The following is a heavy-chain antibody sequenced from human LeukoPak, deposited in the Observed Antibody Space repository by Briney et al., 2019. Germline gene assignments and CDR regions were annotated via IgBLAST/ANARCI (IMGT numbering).Heavy chain of an antibody. CDR3: ARFLARVGFDP. V-gene: IGHV4-39*02. CDR2: ISYDGTT. CDR1: GGSISSSDYD. D-gene: IGHD2-2*01. Sequence: SETLSLTCTVSGGSISSSDYDWVWIRQSPGKGLEWLATISYDGTTYYNPPLTSRLAISLDSSKKHFSLKLSSVTAADTALYYCARFLARVGFDPWDQGTLVTVSS. J-gene: IGHJ5*02.